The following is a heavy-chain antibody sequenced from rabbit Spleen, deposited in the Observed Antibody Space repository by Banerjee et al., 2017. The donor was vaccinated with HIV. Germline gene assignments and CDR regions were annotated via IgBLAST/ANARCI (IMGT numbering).Heavy chain of an antibody. CDR1: GFSFNSVFW. D-gene: IGHD1-1*01. CDR3: ARTGVSGYHDYFNL. V-gene: IGHV1S40*01. Sequence: QSLEESGGGLVKPGASLTLTCTTSGFSFNSVFWMCWVRQAPGKGLEWIAYIYVASSSSTWYATWAKGRFTISKTSSTTVTLQMTSLTAADTATYFCARTGVSGYHDYFNLWGPGTLVTVS. CDR2: IYVASSSST. J-gene: IGHJ4*01.